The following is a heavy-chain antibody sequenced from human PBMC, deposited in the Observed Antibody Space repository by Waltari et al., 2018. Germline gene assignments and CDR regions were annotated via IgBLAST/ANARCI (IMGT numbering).Heavy chain of an antibody. V-gene: IGHV3-23*01. J-gene: IGHJ3*01. CDR3: VKGDLSSAYAAGAAFDV. D-gene: IGHD3-22*01. CDR2: LTGSGRST. Sequence: EVSLLESGGGLVQPGGSLRLSCVASEFTFSNYALGWVRQAPGKGLEWVSGLTGSGRSTYYADSVKGRFTISRDNSQNTLFLQMSSLRTDDTAVYYCVKGDLSSAYAAGAAFDVWGQGTMVTVSS. CDR1: EFTFSNYA.